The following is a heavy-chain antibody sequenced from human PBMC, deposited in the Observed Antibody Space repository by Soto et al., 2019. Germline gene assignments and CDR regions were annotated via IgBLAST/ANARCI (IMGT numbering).Heavy chain of an antibody. V-gene: IGHV3-23*01. D-gene: IGHD6-13*01. CDR3: AKLRIAAAGKFYFDY. CDR1: GFTFSSYA. Sequence: EVQLLESGGGLVQPGGSLRLSCAASGFTFSSYAMSWVRQAPGKGLEWVSAISGSGGSTYYADSVKGRFTISRDNSKNTRYLQMNSVRAEDTAVYYCAKLRIAAAGKFYFDYWGQGTLVTVSS. CDR2: ISGSGGST. J-gene: IGHJ4*02.